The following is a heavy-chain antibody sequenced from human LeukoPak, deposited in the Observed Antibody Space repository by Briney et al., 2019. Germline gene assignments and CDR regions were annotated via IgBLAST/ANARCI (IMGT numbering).Heavy chain of an antibody. CDR2: IDYDGGSG. D-gene: IGHD6-19*01. J-gene: IGHJ1*01. Sequence: GGALRLSCTVSGFTLSSYEMSWIRQAPGKGLEWVSRIDYDGGSGHYADSVKGRFTISRDNSNNTLFLHLNSLRGEDTAVYYCTRNSGWYGLSWGQGTLGTVSS. CDR3: TRNSGWYGLS. CDR1: GFTLSSYE. V-gene: IGHV3-23*01.